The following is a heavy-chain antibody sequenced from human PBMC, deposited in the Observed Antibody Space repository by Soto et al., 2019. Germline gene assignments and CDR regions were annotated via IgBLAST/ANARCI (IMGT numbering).Heavy chain of an antibody. D-gene: IGHD3-22*01. CDR3: AREWPGSRGYFDY. Sequence: QVQLQQWGAGLLKPSETLSLTCAVYGGSLSGYYWSWIWQPPGKGPEWIGEISHRGGTNYNPSLKSRVTISVDTSKNQFSLKLSSVTAADTAVYYCAREWPGSRGYFDYWGQGTLVTVSS. V-gene: IGHV4-34*01. J-gene: IGHJ4*02. CDR2: ISHRGGT. CDR1: GGSLSGYY.